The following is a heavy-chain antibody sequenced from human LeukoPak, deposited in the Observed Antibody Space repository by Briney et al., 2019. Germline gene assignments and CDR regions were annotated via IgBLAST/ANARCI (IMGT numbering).Heavy chain of an antibody. V-gene: IGHV4-59*01. CDR3: ARWSTGSYNNWCDP. CDR1: GGSISSYY. D-gene: IGHD1-26*01. CDR2: IYYSGST. J-gene: IGHJ5*02. Sequence: PSETLSLTCTVSGGSISSYYWSWIRQPPGKGLEWIGHIYYSGSTNYNPSLKSRVTISVDTSKNHFSLKLSSVTAADTAVYYCARWSTGSYNNWCDPWGKGTLVTVSS.